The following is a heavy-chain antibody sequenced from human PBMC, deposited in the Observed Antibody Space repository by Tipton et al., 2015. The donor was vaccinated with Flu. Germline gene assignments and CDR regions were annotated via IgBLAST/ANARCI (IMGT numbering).Heavy chain of an antibody. Sequence: TLSLTCAVSGYSISSGYYWGWIRQPPGKGLEWIGSISHPGTTNYNPSLRSRVTISVDTSKNQFSLRLTSVTAADTAVFYCAGDRWEYASGFDPWGQATPVTVSP. D-gene: IGHD6-19*01. CDR3: AGDRWEYASGFDP. J-gene: IGHJ5*02. CDR1: GYSISSGYY. CDR2: ISHPGTT. V-gene: IGHV4-38-2*02.